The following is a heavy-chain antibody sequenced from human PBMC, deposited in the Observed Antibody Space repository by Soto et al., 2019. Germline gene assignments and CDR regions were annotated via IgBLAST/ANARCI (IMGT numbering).Heavy chain of an antibody. Sequence: EVQLLESGGGLVQPGGSLRLSCAAPGFSFSSYAMSWVRQAPGKGLVWVSAISGSGGSTYYADSVKGRFTISRDNSKSTLYLQMNSLRAEDTAVYYCANTRGGYCRGGSCPLGYWGQGTLITVSS. V-gene: IGHV3-23*01. D-gene: IGHD2-15*01. J-gene: IGHJ4*02. CDR1: GFSFSSYA. CDR2: ISGSGGST. CDR3: ANTRGGYCRGGSCPLGY.